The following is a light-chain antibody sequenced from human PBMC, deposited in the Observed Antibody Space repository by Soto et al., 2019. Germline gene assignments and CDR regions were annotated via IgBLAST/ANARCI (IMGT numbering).Light chain of an antibody. V-gene: IGKV3-20*01. CDR1: QSVTSSF. Sequence: EIVLTQSPGTLSLSLGERATLSCRASQSVTSSFLAWYQQKPGQAPRLLIYGASSRATGIPDRFSGSGSGTDFTLTISRLELEDLAVYYCQQYGSSPWTFGQGNKVEIK. CDR2: GAS. J-gene: IGKJ1*01. CDR3: QQYGSSPWT.